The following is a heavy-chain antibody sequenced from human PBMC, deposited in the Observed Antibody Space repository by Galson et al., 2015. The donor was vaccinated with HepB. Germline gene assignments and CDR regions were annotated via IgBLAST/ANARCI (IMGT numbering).Heavy chain of an antibody. D-gene: IGHD3-9*01. J-gene: IGHJ6*02. CDR3: ARAYLTPEAPRYYYYYGMDV. CDR1: GFTFSSYS. CDR2: ISSSSGYI. V-gene: IGHV3-21*01. Sequence: SLRLSCAASGFTFSSYSMNWVRQAPGKGLEWVSSISSSSGYIYYADSVKGRFTISRDNAKNSLYLQMNSLRAEDTAVYYCARAYLTPEAPRYYYYYGMDVWGQGTTVTVSS.